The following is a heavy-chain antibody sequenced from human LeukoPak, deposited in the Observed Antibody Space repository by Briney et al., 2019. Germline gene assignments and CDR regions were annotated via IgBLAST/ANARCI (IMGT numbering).Heavy chain of an antibody. V-gene: IGHV4-31*03. Sequence: SETLSLTCTVSGGSISSGGYYWSWIRQHPGKGLEWIGYIYYSGSTYYNPSLKSRVTISVDTSKNQFSLKLSSVTAADTAVYYCARVKTGTGRTYYFDYWGQGTLVTVSS. D-gene: IGHD1-7*01. CDR1: GGSISSGGYY. CDR2: IYYSGST. J-gene: IGHJ4*02. CDR3: ARVKTGTGRTYYFDY.